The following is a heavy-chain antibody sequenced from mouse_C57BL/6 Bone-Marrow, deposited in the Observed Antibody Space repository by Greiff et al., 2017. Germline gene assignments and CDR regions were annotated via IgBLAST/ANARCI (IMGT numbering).Heavy chain of an antibody. D-gene: IGHD1-1*01. Sequence: VQLLESGAELVRPGASVTLSCKASGYTFTDYEMHWVKQTPVHGLEWIGAIDPETGGTAYNQKFKGKAILTADTSSSTAYMELRRLTSEDSAVDYCTRARGITTVVATDDWGQGTTLTVSS. CDR2: IDPETGGT. CDR1: GYTFTDYE. V-gene: IGHV1-15*01. CDR3: TRARGITTVVATDD. J-gene: IGHJ2*01.